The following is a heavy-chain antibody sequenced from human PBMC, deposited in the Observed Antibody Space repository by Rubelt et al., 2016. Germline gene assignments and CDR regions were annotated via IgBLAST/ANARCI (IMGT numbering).Heavy chain of an antibody. CDR3: ARGGAAAADDNDAFDI. J-gene: IGHJ3*02. Sequence: QVQLVQSGAEVKKPGSSVKVSCKASGGTFSSYAISWVRQAPGQGLEWMGGIIPIFGTANYAQKFQGRVTITADECTSTAYMELSSLRCEDTAVYYCARGGAAAADDNDAFDIWGQGTMVTVSS. V-gene: IGHV1-69*01. CDR2: IIPIFGTA. CDR1: GGTFSSYA. D-gene: IGHD6-13*01.